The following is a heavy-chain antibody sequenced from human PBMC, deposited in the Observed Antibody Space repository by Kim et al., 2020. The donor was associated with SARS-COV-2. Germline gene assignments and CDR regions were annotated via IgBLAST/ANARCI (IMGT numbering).Heavy chain of an antibody. V-gene: IGHV3-30*18. J-gene: IGHJ6*02. CDR1: GFTFSSYG. CDR3: AKDAEALAYYDILTGYSAHYYYYYGMDV. CDR2: ISYDGSNK. D-gene: IGHD3-9*01. Sequence: GGSLRLSCVASGFTFSSYGMHWVRQAPGKGLEWVAVISYDGSNKYYADSVKGRFTISRDNSKNTLYLQMNSLRAEDTAVYYCAKDAEALAYYDILTGYSAHYYYYYGMDVWGQGTTVTVSS.